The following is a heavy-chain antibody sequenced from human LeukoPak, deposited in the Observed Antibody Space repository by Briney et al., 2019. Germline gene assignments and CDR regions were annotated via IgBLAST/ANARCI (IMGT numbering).Heavy chain of an antibody. CDR1: GGSISSGSYY. CDR3: ARDYDFWSGPPPAFDI. Sequence: SETLSLTCTVSGGSISSGSYYWSWLRQPAGKGLEWIGRIYTSGSTNYNPSLKSRVTISVDTSKNQFSLKLSSVTAADTAVYYCARDYDFWSGPPPAFDIWGQGTMVTVSS. J-gene: IGHJ3*02. V-gene: IGHV4-61*02. D-gene: IGHD3-3*01. CDR2: IYTSGST.